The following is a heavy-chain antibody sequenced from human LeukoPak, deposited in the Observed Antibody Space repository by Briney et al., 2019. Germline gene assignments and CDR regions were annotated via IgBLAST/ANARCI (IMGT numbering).Heavy chain of an antibody. CDR1: GFIFGSYA. Sequence: GGSLRLSCAASGFIFGSYAMNWVRQAPGRGLEWVSGISGSGGTTYYADSVKGRFTISRDNSKNTLYLQMNSLRAEDTAVYYCAKTYYDFWSGYYVYWGQGTLVTVSS. CDR3: AKTYYDFWSGYYVY. CDR2: ISGSGGTT. D-gene: IGHD3-3*01. V-gene: IGHV3-23*01. J-gene: IGHJ4*02.